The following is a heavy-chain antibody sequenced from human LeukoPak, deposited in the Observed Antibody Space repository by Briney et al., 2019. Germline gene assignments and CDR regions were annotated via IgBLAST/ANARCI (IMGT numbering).Heavy chain of an antibody. V-gene: IGHV3-21*01. CDR3: AREGLNWFDP. D-gene: IGHD5-12*01. Sequence: AGGSLRLSCAASGFTFSSYSMNWVRQAPGKGLEWVSSISSSSSYIYYADSVKGRFTISRDNAKNSLYLQMNSLRAEDTAVYYCAREGLNWFDPWGQGTLVTVSS. CDR2: ISSSSSYI. CDR1: GFTFSSYS. J-gene: IGHJ5*02.